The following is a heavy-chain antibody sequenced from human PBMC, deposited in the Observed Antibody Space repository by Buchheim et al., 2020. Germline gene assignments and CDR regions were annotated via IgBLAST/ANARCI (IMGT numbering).Heavy chain of an antibody. CDR2: ISYDGSNK. Sequence: QVQLVESGGGVVQPGRSLRLSCAASGFAFSSYAMHWVRQAPGKGLEWVTVISYDGSNKYYADSVKGRFTISRDHSKKNLYLQMNSLRAEDTAVYYCVRYYGDYSLDYWGQGTL. CDR3: VRYYGDYSLDY. CDR1: GFAFSSYA. D-gene: IGHD4-17*01. J-gene: IGHJ4*02. V-gene: IGHV3-30-3*01.